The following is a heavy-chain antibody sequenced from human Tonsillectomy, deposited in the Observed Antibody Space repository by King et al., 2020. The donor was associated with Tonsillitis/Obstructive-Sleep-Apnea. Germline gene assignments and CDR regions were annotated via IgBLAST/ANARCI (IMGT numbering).Heavy chain of an antibody. CDR3: TRVGTSGKYSYDF. J-gene: IGHJ3*01. D-gene: IGHD1-26*01. V-gene: IGHV3-49*04. Sequence: VQLVESGGGLVQPGRSLRLSCTVSGFTFRDYGMSWVRQAPGKELEWVGFIRSKTYGGTTDYAASVKGRVTISTDDSKSIAYLQMNRLKTVDTAVYYCTRVGTSGKYSYDFWGQGTMVTVSS. CDR1: GFTFRDYG. CDR2: IRSKTYGGTT.